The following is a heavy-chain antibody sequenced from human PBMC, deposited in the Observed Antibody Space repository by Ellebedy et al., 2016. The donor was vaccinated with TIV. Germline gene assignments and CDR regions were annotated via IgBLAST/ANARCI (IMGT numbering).Heavy chain of an antibody. CDR3: ARDFTKQLWLVTTMDV. J-gene: IGHJ6*02. Sequence: GESLKISCAASGFNFSSYAMSWVRQAPGKGLEWVSAISGSGGSTYYADSVKGRFTISRDNAKNSLYLQMNSLRAEDTAVYYCARDFTKQLWLVTTMDVWGQGTTVTVSS. V-gene: IGHV3-23*01. D-gene: IGHD6-19*01. CDR1: GFNFSSYA. CDR2: ISGSGGST.